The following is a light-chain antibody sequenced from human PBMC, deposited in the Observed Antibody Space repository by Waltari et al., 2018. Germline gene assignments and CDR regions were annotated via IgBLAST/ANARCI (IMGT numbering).Light chain of an antibody. Sequence: EIVMTQSPAILSVSPGERATISCRTSQSGSTNVAWYKQKPGHAPRLLFYGASTRATDIPTRFSGSGSGTEFTLTISSLQSEDFAIYYCQQYNSWPPYTFGQGTKLEIK. CDR2: GAS. V-gene: IGKV3-15*01. J-gene: IGKJ2*01. CDR3: QQYNSWPPYT. CDR1: QSGSTN.